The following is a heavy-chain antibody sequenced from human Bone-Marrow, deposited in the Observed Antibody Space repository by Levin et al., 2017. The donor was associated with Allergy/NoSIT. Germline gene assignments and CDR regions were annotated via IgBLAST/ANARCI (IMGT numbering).Heavy chain of an antibody. Sequence: GGSLRLSCAASGFTFSSYGMHWVRQAPGKGLEWVAVISYDGSNTYYADPVKGRFTISRDNSKNTLYLQMNSLRAEDTAVYYCAKSSISFLTRGLWSGYISGGYFDYWGQGTLVTVSS. J-gene: IGHJ4*02. CDR2: ISYDGSNT. D-gene: IGHD3-3*01. V-gene: IGHV3-30*18. CDR3: AKSSISFLTRGLWSGYISGGYFDY. CDR1: GFTFSSYG.